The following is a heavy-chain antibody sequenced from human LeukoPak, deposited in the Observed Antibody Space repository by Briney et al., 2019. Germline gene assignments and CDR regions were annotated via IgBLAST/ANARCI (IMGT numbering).Heavy chain of an antibody. CDR2: IYYSGST. V-gene: IGHV4-31*03. CDR3: ARAPLYGGHADWFDP. J-gene: IGHJ5*02. CDR1: GGSISSGGYY. Sequence: SETLSLTCTVSGGSISSGGYYWSWIRQPPGKGLEWIGYIYYSGSTYYNPSLKSRVTISVDTSKNQFSLKLSSVTAADTAVYYCARAPLYGGHADWFDPWGQGTLVTVSS. D-gene: IGHD4-23*01.